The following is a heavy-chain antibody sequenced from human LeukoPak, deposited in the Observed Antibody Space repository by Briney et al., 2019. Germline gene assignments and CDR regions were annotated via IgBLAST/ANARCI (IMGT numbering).Heavy chain of an antibody. Sequence: SETLSLTCSVSGGSISSYYWSWIRQPPGKGLEWIGFMYYTGASNYNPSPKSRVTISVDTSKNQFSLKLGSVTAADTAMYYCAKHGDYDGSLNHSFDIRGQGTMVTVSS. D-gene: IGHD3-22*01. CDR2: MYYTGAS. J-gene: IGHJ3*02. CDR1: GGSISSYY. CDR3: AKHGDYDGSLNHSFDI. V-gene: IGHV4-59*08.